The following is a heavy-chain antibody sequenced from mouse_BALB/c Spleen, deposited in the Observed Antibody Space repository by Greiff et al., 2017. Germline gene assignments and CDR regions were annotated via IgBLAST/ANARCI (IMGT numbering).Heavy chain of an antibody. CDR2: ISYSGST. CDR3: ARWDYEFDY. D-gene: IGHD2-4*01. V-gene: IGHV3-2*02. J-gene: IGHJ2*01. CDR1: GYSITSDYA. Sequence: DVQLQESGPGLVKPSQSLSLTCTVTGYSITSDYAWNWIRQFPGNKLEWMGYISYSGSTSYNPSLKSRISITRDTSKNQFFLQLNSVTTEDTATYYCARWDYEFDYWGQGTTLTVSA.